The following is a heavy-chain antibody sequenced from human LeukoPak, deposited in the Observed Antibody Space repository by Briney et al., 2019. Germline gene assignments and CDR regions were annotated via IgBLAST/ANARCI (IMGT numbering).Heavy chain of an antibody. D-gene: IGHD1-14*01. CDR2: IYSGGDT. CDR1: GFTVSTNY. Sequence: PGGSLRLSCAVSGFTVSTNYMSWVRQAPGKGLEWVSVIYSGGDTYYADSMKGRFTVSRDNSKNTLYLQMNSLRAEDTVVYYCARGGGGGNPFDYWGQGTLVTVSS. CDR3: ARGGGGGNPFDY. J-gene: IGHJ4*02. V-gene: IGHV3-53*01.